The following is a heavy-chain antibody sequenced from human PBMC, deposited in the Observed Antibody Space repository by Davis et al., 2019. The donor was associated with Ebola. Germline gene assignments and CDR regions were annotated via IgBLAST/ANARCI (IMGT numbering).Heavy chain of an antibody. CDR2: ISSSTSGTTTV. CDR3: AREGNITSGLDV. Sequence: PGGSLRLSCAASGFTFSTYTMGWVRQAPGKGLEWVSYISSSTSGTTTVYYADSVKGRFTVSRDDARNSLSLQMNSLRDDDTAIYYCAREGNITSGLDVWGQGTTVTVSS. CDR1: GFTFSTYT. J-gene: IGHJ6*02. D-gene: IGHD1/OR15-1a*01. V-gene: IGHV3-48*02.